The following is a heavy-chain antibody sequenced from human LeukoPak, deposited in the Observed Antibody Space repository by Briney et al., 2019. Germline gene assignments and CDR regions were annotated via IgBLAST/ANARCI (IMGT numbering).Heavy chain of an antibody. D-gene: IGHD3-10*01. CDR2: IYYSGST. V-gene: IGHV4-59*12. Sequence: SETQSLTCTVSGGSISSYYWSWIRQPPGKGLECIGYIYYSGSTNYNPSLKSRVTISVDTSKNQFSLKLNSVTAADTAVYYCARDPGNGMDVWGKGTTVTVSS. CDR3: ARDPGNGMDV. CDR1: GGSISSYY. J-gene: IGHJ6*04.